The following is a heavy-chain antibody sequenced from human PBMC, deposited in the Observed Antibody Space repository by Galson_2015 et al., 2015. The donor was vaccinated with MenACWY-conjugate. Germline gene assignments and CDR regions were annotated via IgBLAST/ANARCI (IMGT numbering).Heavy chain of an antibody. J-gene: IGHJ4*02. Sequence: QSGAEVKKPGESLKISCRASGYSFTHYWIAWVRQTPGQGLEWMGIIYPDDSETRYNPSFQGQVTISADKSVTTAYLQWSSLKASDTAIYFCARQPHPVTTIDYWGQGTLVTVSS. CDR1: GYSFTHYW. V-gene: IGHV5-51*01. D-gene: IGHD4-17*01. CDR3: ARQPHPVTTIDY. CDR2: IYPDDSET.